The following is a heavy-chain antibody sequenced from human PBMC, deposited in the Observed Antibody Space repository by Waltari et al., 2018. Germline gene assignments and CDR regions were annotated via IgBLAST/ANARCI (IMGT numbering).Heavy chain of an antibody. V-gene: IGHV3-48*03. CDR3: ARGTGWYSFDF. Sequence: EVRLVESGGGLVQPGGSLRLSCEGSGFIFSDYEITWARPAPGKGLEWVSYLGLTGSTKQYADSVKGRFTISRDSAKNSVYLQMSSLRVEDTALYYCARGTGWYSFDFWGQGTLVTVSS. CDR2: LGLTGSTK. J-gene: IGHJ4*02. CDR1: GFIFSDYE. D-gene: IGHD6-19*01.